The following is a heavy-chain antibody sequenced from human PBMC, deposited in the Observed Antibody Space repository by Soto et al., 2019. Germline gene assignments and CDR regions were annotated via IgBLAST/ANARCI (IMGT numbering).Heavy chain of an antibody. CDR1: GGSISSCGYS. J-gene: IGHJ4*02. D-gene: IGHD4-17*01. CDR2: IYHSGST. V-gene: IGHV4-30-2*01. Sequence: SETLSLTCAVSGGSISSCGYSWSWIRQPPGKGLEWIGYIYHSGSTYYNPSLKSRVTISVDRSKNQFSLKLSSVTAADTAVYYCARAMTTVTTIDYWGQGTLVTVSS. CDR3: ARAMTTVTTIDY.